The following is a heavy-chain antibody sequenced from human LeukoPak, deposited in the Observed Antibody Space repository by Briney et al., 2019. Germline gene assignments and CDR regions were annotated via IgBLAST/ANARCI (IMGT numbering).Heavy chain of an antibody. CDR2: IYSDVSST. V-gene: IGHV3-74*01. CDR3: TRGATD. CDR1: GFTFSSYW. J-gene: IGHJ4*02. D-gene: IGHD5-12*01. Sequence: PGGSLRLFCAGSGFTFSSYWMHWVRQAPGKGLVWVSRIYSDVSSTSYADSVKGRFTISRDNAKNTLYLQMNSLRAEDTAVYYCTRGATDWGQGTLVTVSS.